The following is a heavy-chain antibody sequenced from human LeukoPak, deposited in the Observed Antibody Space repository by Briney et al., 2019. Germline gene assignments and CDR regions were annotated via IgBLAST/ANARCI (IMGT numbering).Heavy chain of an antibody. CDR2: IYYSGST. Sequence: PSETLSLTCTVSGGSISSHYWSWIRQPPGKGLEWIGYIYYSGSTNYNPSLKSRVTISVDTSKNQFSLKLSSVTAADTAVYYCARDRITGKRSSAFDPWGQGTLVTVSS. CDR1: GGSISSHY. D-gene: IGHD1-20*01. V-gene: IGHV4-59*11. J-gene: IGHJ5*02. CDR3: ARDRITGKRSSAFDP.